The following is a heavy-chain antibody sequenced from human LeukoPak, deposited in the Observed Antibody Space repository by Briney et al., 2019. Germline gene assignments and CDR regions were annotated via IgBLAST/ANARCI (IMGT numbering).Heavy chain of an antibody. CDR3: AAWDLGDY. CDR1: GYTFTSSA. D-gene: IGHD3-16*01. J-gene: IGHJ4*02. V-gene: IGHV7-4-1*02. CDR2: INTNTGNP. Sequence: VSVKVSCKASGYTFTSSAMNWVRQAPGQGLEWMGWINTNTGNPAYAQAFTGRFVFSLDTSVSTACLQISSLKAEDTAVYYCAAWDLGDYWGQGTLVTVSS.